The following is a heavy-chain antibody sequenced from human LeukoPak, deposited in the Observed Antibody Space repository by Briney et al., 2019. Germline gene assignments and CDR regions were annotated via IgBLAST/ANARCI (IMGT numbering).Heavy chain of an antibody. CDR2: ISGSGGST. Sequence: GGSLRLSCAASGFTFSSYALSWVRQAPGKGLEWVSAISGSGGSTYYADSVKGRFTISRDNSKNMLYLQMNSLRAEDTAVYYCAKGSHCSSTSCPPGGWFDPWGQGTLVTVSS. CDR1: GFTFSSYA. D-gene: IGHD2-2*01. CDR3: AKGSHCSSTSCPPGGWFDP. J-gene: IGHJ5*02. V-gene: IGHV3-23*01.